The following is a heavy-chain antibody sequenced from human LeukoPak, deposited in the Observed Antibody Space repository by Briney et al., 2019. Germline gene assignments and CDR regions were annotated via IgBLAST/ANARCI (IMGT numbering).Heavy chain of an antibody. CDR1: GLAFRSYG. V-gene: IGHV3-33*01. D-gene: IGHD2-2*01. CDR3: APDDAPNDY. J-gene: IGHJ4*02. Sequence: GGTLRLSCAASGLAFRSYGMRCVCQGPRKGLERVSSVWFEGSNSNHRASVKGRSIISRENSRTTASLNMNRQTLRDSALYYFAPDDAPNDYWGQGSLVTVSS. CDR2: VWFEGSNS.